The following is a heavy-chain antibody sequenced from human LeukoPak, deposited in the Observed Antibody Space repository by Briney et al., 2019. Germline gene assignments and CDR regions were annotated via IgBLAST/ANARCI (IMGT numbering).Heavy chain of an antibody. D-gene: IGHD5-12*01. CDR2: IWYDGSNK. CDR1: GFTFTEYA. V-gene: IGHV3-33*06. J-gene: IGHJ6*03. CDR3: AKEGGYDTPYYYYMDV. Sequence: GGSLRLSCAASGFTFTEYAMHWVRQAPGKGLEWVAVIWYDGSNKYYADSVKGRFTISRDNSKNTLYLQMNSLRAEDTAVYYCAKEGGYDTPYYYYMDVWGKGTTVTVSS.